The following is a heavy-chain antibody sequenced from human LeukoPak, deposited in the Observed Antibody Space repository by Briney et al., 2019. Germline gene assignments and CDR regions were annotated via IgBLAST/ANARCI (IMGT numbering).Heavy chain of an antibody. D-gene: IGHD3-3*01. Sequence: SETLSLTCTVSGGSISSGGYYWSWIRQHPGKGLEWIGYIYYSGSTYYNPSLKSRVTISVDTSKNQFSLKLSSVTAADTAVYYCARRGYDFWSGSYYFDYWGQGTLVTVSS. V-gene: IGHV4-31*03. J-gene: IGHJ4*02. CDR3: ARRGYDFWSGSYYFDY. CDR2: IYYSGST. CDR1: GGSISSGGYY.